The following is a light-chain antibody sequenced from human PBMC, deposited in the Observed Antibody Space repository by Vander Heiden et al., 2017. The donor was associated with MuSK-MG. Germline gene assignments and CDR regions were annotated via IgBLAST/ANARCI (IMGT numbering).Light chain of an antibody. CDR3: HQSYAAPLT. Sequence: NVLTQSPATLSLSPGEIATLSCRASQSVGRNYLAWHQHTPGQTPRLHDYGTSDSATPIPDRFSGSGSESAFTFSIMKLDPEAIEVYYWHQSYAAPLTFGGGTKVEIK. CDR1: QSVGRNY. J-gene: IGKJ4*01. CDR2: GTS. V-gene: IGKV3-20*01.